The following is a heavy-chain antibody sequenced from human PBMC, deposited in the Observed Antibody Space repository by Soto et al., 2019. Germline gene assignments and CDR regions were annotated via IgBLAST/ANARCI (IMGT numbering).Heavy chain of an antibody. V-gene: IGHV1-2*04. D-gene: IGHD6-19*01. CDR3: ARGSSGWYGGYGMDV. J-gene: IGHJ6*02. CDR2: INPNSGGT. CDR1: GYTFTGYY. Sequence: GPSVKVSCKASGYTFTGYYMHWVRQAPGQGLEWMGWINPNSGGTNYAQKFQGWVTMTRDTSISTAYMELSRLRSDDTAVYYCARGSSGWYGGYGMDVWGQGTTVTVSS.